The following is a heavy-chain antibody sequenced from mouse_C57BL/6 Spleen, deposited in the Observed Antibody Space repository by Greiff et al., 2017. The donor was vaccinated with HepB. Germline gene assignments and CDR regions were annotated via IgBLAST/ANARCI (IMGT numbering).Heavy chain of an antibody. CDR2: IDPETGGT. J-gene: IGHJ1*03. V-gene: IGHV1-15*01. CDR1: GYIFTDYE. Sequence: VQLQQSGAELVRPGASVTLSCKASGYIFTDYEMHWVKQTPVHGLEWIGAIDPETGGTAYNQKFKGKAILTADKSSSTAYMELRSLTSEDSAVYYCTRPGTGDWYFDVWGTGTTVTVSS. CDR3: TRPGTGDWYFDV. D-gene: IGHD4-1*01.